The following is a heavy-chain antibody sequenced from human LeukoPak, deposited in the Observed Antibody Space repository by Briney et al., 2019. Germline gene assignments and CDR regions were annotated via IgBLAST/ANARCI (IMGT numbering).Heavy chain of an antibody. CDR1: GGTFSSYA. CDR2: VIPILDIA. CDR3: ARTEYYYDSSGYGGH. Sequence: ASVKVSCKASGGTFSSYAISWVRQAPGQGLEWMGRVIPILDIANYAQKFQGRVTITADKSTSTAYMELSSLRSEDTAVYYCARTEYYYDSSGYGGHWGQGTLVTVSS. J-gene: IGHJ4*02. D-gene: IGHD3-22*01. V-gene: IGHV1-69*04.